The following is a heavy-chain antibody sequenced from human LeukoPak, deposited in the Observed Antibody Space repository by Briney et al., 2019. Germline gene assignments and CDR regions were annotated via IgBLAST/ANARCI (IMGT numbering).Heavy chain of an antibody. CDR3: ARDSRYAFDI. V-gene: IGHV3-48*02. CDR1: GFTFSSYA. J-gene: IGHJ3*02. Sequence: PGGSLRLSCAASGFTFSSYAMNWVRQAPGKGLEWVSYISSSSGTTLYADSVKGRFTISRDNAKNSLYLQMSSLRDEDTAVDYCARDSRYAFDIWGQGTMVTVSS. CDR2: ISSSSGTT.